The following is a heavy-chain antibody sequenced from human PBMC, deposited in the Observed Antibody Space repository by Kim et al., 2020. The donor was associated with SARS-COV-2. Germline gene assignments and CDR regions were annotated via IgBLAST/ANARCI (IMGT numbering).Heavy chain of an antibody. V-gene: IGHV4-59*01. J-gene: IGHJ4*02. Sequence: SETLSLTCTVSGVSITAYYWSWIRQPPGKGLEYIGYISHNGDTNYNPSLNSRVTMSMDTSRKQFSLKLTSVTSADTAVYYCARTARLPDSWPQGPLVTVS. D-gene: IGHD6-6*01. CDR3: ARTARLPDS. CDR2: ISHNGDT. CDR1: GVSITAYY.